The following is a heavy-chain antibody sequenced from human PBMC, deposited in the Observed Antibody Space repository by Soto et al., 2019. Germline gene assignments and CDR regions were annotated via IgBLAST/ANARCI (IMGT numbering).Heavy chain of an antibody. CDR3: ARDIRDIVVVPAAIPPQDYYYGMDV. Sequence: QVQLVQSGAEVKKPGSSVKVSCKASGGTFSSYAISWVRQAPGQGLEWMGGIIPIFGTAHYAQKFQGRVTITADESTSTAYMELSSLRSEDTAVYYCARDIRDIVVVPAAIPPQDYYYGMDVWGQGTTVTVSS. CDR2: IIPIFGTA. CDR1: GGTFSSYA. J-gene: IGHJ6*02. D-gene: IGHD2-2*01. V-gene: IGHV1-69*01.